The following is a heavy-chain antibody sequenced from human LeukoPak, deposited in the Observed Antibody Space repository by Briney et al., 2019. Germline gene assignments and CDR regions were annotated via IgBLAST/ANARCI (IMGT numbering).Heavy chain of an antibody. CDR3: ASGKTNYDFWSGSPDNWFDP. CDR2: IIPIFGTA. CDR1: GGTFSSYA. Sequence: SVKVSCKASGGTFSSYAISWVRQAPGRGLEWMGRIIPIFGTANYAQKLQGRVTITTDESTSTAYMELSSLRSEDTAVYYCASGKTNYDFWSGSPDNWFDPWGQGTLVTVSS. J-gene: IGHJ5*02. V-gene: IGHV1-69*05. D-gene: IGHD3-3*01.